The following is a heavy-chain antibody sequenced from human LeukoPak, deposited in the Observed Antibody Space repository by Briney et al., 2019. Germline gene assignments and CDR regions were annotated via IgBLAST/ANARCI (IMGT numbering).Heavy chain of an antibody. Sequence: ASVKVSCKTSGYVFSDYYLHWVRQAPGQGLEWMGWINPHSGVTKYAQKFQGRVTVTRDTSISSASMEVSSLRSADTAVYYCARDFQHGSGSPGDYWGQGTLVTVSS. V-gene: IGHV1-2*02. CDR2: INPHSGVT. CDR1: GYVFSDYY. J-gene: IGHJ4*02. D-gene: IGHD3-10*01. CDR3: ARDFQHGSGSPGDY.